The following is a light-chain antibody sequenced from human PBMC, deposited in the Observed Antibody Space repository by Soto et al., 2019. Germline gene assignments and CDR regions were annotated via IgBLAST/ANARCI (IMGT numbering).Light chain of an antibody. CDR1: QSISTY. CDR2: AAS. V-gene: IGKV1-39*01. CDR3: QKSYSSPRT. J-gene: IGKJ1*01. Sequence: DIQMTQSPSSLYAAIGDRVTITCRARQSISTYLSWYQKKAGKAPKLLISAASTLRDGVPPRFSGSGSGTDFTLTISSLQPEEFAVYYCQKSYSSPRTFGQGTKVEIK.